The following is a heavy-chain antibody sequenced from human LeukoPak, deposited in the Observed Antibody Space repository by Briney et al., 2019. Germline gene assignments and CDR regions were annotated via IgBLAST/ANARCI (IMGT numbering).Heavy chain of an antibody. D-gene: IGHD3-10*01. V-gene: IGHV1-2*06. CDR1: GYTFTGYY. CDR2: INPNSGGT. J-gene: IGHJ4*02. CDR3: ATLTEALYLFDY. Sequence: ASVKVSCKASGYTFTGYYMHWVRQAPGQGLEWMGRINPNSGGTNYAQKFQGRVTMTRDTSISTAYMELSGLRSDDTAVYYCATLTEALYLFDYWGQGTLVTVSS.